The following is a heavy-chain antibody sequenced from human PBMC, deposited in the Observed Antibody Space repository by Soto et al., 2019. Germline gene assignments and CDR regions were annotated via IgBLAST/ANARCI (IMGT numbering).Heavy chain of an antibody. CDR3: ARDLGSLGGCFGRKFYV. Sequence: GGSLRLSCAASGFTFSTHAMSWVRQAPGKGLEWVSSISSGGTTTFYAASVEGRFTISRDKSKNTLYLQMNSLRADDTAVYYCARDLGSLGGCFGRKFYVWGQGSQVPVSS. J-gene: IGHJ4*02. CDR1: GFTFSTHA. CDR2: ISSGGTTT. V-gene: IGHV3-23*01. D-gene: IGHD2-15*01.